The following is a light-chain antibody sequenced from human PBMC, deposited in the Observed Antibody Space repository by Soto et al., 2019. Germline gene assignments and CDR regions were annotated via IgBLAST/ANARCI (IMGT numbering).Light chain of an antibody. V-gene: IGKV1-33*01. CDR2: GAS. CDR1: QDISNY. CDR3: QQYDSVFT. Sequence: DIQMTQSPSSLSASVGDRVTITFQASQDISNYLNWYQQKPGKAPKLLIYGASNLETGVPSRFSGSGSGTDFTFTISSLQAEDIATYFCQQYDSVFTFGQGTRLETK. J-gene: IGKJ5*01.